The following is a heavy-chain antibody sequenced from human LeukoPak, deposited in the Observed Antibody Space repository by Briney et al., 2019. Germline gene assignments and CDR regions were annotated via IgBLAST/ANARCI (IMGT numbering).Heavy chain of an antibody. CDR2: FNPKSGDT. CDR3: ARGSYDSSDFEYFHH. D-gene: IGHD3-22*01. CDR1: GYTFTGYY. Sequence: ASVKVSCKASGYTFTGYYMHWVRQAPEQGLEWMGRFNPKSGDTNYAQKFQGRVTMTRDTSIGTAYMELNRLRSDDTAVYYCARGSYDSSDFEYFHHWGQGTLVTVSS. J-gene: IGHJ1*01. V-gene: IGHV1-2*02.